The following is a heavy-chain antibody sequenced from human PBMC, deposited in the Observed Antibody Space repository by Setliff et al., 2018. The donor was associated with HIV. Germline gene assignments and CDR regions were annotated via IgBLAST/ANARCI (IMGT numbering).Heavy chain of an antibody. Sequence: KPSETLSLTCTVSGDSISSGSYFWIWIRQPAGKGLEWIGHISTTGSTNYNPSLKRRVIMSVDTSRNQFSLKLSSVTAADTAVYYCARGHDNKYYYFYYMDVWGKGTTVTVSS. CDR3: ARGHDNKYYYFYYMDV. D-gene: IGHD3-9*01. CDR1: GDSISSGSYF. V-gene: IGHV4-61*09. J-gene: IGHJ6*03. CDR2: ISTTGST.